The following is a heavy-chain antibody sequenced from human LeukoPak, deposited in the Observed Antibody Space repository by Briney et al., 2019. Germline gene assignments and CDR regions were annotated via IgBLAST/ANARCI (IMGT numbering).Heavy chain of an antibody. D-gene: IGHD2-8*02. Sequence: SETLSLTCAVYGGSFSGYYWSWIRQPPGKGLEWIGEINRSGSTNYNPSLKSRVTISVDTSKNQFSLDLSSVTAADTAVYFCARGNWWVGAAQYCDYWGRGTLVTVSS. J-gene: IGHJ4*02. CDR1: GGSFSGYY. V-gene: IGHV4-34*01. CDR2: INRSGST. CDR3: ARGNWWVGAAQYCDY.